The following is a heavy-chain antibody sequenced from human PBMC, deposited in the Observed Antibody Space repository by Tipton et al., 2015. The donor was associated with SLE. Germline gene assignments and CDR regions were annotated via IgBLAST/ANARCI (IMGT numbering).Heavy chain of an antibody. CDR3: ARARDYVNSGYHYFDF. V-gene: IGHV4-4*08. J-gene: IGHJ4*02. CDR1: GASISDHY. D-gene: IGHD3-22*01. Sequence: TLSLTCTVSGASISDHYWTWIRQPPGKGLEWIGYTYSSGSTTYTPSLKSRIAISVDTSTMQFSLRLTSVIATDTAVYYCARARDYVNSGYHYFDFWGQGTLVTVSA. CDR2: TYSSGST.